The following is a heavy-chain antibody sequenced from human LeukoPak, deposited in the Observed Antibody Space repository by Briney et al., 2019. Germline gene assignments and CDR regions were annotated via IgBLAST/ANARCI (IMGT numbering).Heavy chain of an antibody. J-gene: IGHJ4*02. CDR2: IFYSGNT. CDR3: ARDLSFDWFPYYFDY. Sequence: SQTLSLTCTVSSGSVSNSHYYWAWVRQPPGKGLEWLGSIFYSGNTHYNPSLKSPVTISIDTSKNQFSLKVSSVTAADTAIYYCARDLSFDWFPYYFDYWGQGILVTVSS. CDR1: SGSVSNSHYY. V-gene: IGHV4-39*07. D-gene: IGHD3-9*01.